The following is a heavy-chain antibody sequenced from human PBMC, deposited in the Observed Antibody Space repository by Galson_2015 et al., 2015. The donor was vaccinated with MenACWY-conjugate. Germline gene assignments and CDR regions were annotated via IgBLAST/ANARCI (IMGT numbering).Heavy chain of an antibody. J-gene: IGHJ4*02. Sequence: ENLSPTCTVSCGSLSSYYWSWIRPPPGKGLGWVGDIYYSGSTNYNPSLKSRVTISVDTSKDQFSLKLSSVTAADTAVYYCARGPTGAPFDYWGQGTLVTVSS. CDR2: IYYSGST. D-gene: IGHD3-10*01. CDR1: CGSLSSYY. V-gene: IGHV4-59*08. CDR3: ARGPTGAPFDY.